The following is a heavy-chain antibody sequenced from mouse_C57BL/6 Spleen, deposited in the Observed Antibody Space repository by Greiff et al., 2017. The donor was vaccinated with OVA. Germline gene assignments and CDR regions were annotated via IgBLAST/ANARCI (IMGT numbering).Heavy chain of an antibody. D-gene: IGHD2-4*01. CDR1: GFSLTSYG. V-gene: IGHV2-2*01. CDR2: IWSGGST. Sequence: VMLVESGPGLVQPSQSLSITCTVSGFSLTSYGVHWVRQSPGKGLEWLGVIWSGGSTAYNAAFISRLSISKDNSKSQVFFKMNSLQADDTAIYYCARKKTYYDYDAGYAMDYWGQGTSVTVSS. CDR3: ARKKTYYDYDAGYAMDY. J-gene: IGHJ4*01.